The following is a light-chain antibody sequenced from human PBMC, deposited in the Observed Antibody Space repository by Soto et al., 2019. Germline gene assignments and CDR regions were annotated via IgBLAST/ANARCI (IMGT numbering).Light chain of an antibody. V-gene: IGKV3-15*01. J-gene: IGKJ1*01. CDR2: GAS. CDR3: QQYNNWPPWT. CDR1: QSVSSN. Sequence: EIVMTQSPATLSASPGERATLSCRASQSVSSNLAWYQQKPGQAPRLLIYGASTRATGIPAGFTGSGSGTEFTLPISSLQSEDFAVYYCQQYNNWPPWTFGQGTKVEIK.